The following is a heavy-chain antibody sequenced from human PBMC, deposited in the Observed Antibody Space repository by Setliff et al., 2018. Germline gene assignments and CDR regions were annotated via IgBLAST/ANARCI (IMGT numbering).Heavy chain of an antibody. Sequence: SETLSLTCDVSGFTISSSYYWGWVRQPPGMGLEWIGSFYYYTGKTYYNPSLKGRVGISADVSKNQLSLRLTSVVAADTAVYYCATLTVAGAGTFDLWGQGTLVTVSS. V-gene: IGHV4-38-2*01. D-gene: IGHD6-19*01. CDR3: ATLTVAGAGTFDL. J-gene: IGHJ4*02. CDR1: GFTISSSYY. CDR2: FYYYTGKT.